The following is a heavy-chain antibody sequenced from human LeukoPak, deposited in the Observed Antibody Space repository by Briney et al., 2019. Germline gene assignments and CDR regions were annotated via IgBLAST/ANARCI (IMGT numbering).Heavy chain of an antibody. D-gene: IGHD3-10*01. CDR1: GYTFTGYY. CDR2: INPNSGGT. V-gene: IGHV1-2*02. J-gene: IGHJ4*02. CDR3: ARRGNSYGSGPTIDY. Sequence: ASVKVSCKASGYTFTGYYMHWVRQAPGQGLEWMGWINPNSGGTNYAQKFQGRVTMTRDTSISTAYMELSRLRSDDTAVYYCARRGNSYGSGPTIDYWGQGTLVTVSS.